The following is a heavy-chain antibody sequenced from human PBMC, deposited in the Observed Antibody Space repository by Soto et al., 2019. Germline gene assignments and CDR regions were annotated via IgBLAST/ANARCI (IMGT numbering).Heavy chain of an antibody. CDR1: GFTFNTFG. CDR3: AKSPNFYCSSYHCYKYYFDY. V-gene: IGHV3-30*18. Sequence: GGSLRLSCAASGFTFNTFGMHWVRQAPGKGLEWVAVISYDGSDKYYSDSVRSRFTISRDNSMNTLYLQMNSLRTEDTAVYYCAKSPNFYCSSYHCYKYYFDYWGQGTLVTVSS. D-gene: IGHD2-2*01. CDR2: ISYDGSDK. J-gene: IGHJ4*02.